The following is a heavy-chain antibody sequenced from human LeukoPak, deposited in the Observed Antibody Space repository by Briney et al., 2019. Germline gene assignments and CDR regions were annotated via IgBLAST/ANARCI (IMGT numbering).Heavy chain of an antibody. CDR1: GGSITSHY. V-gene: IGHV4-59*11. CDR3: AGDAIDGGYYMDV. D-gene: IGHD2-15*01. Sequence: SETLSLTCTVSGGSITSHYWSWIRQPPGKGLEWIGYMYYSGFSNYNPSLKSRVTISIDTSKNQFSLKLSSVTAADTAVYYCAGDAIDGGYYMDVWGRGTTVTVSS. J-gene: IGHJ6*03. CDR2: MYYSGFS.